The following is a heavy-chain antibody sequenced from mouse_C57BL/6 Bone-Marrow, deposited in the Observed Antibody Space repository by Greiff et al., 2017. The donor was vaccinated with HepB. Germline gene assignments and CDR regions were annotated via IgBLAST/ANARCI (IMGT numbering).Heavy chain of an antibody. V-gene: IGHV5-16*01. Sequence: EVKLVESEGGLVQPGSSMKLSCTASGFTFSDYYMAWVRQVPEKGLEWVANINYDGSSTYYLDSLKSRFIISRDNAKNILYLQMSSLKSEDTATYYCARGGVKGWFAYWGQGTLVTVSA. CDR1: GFTFSDYY. CDR2: INYDGSST. J-gene: IGHJ3*01. CDR3: ARGGVKGWFAY. D-gene: IGHD2-2*01.